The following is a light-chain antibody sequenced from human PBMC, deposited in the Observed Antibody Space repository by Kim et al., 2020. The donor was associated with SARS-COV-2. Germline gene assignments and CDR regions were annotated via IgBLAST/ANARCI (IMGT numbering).Light chain of an antibody. Sequence: SVALGQTARITCGGNNIGSKNVHWYQKKPGQAPVLVIYRDSNRPSGIPERFSGSNSGNTATLTISRAQAGDEADYYCQVWDSSTYVFGTGTKVNVL. CDR1: NIGSKN. V-gene: IGLV3-9*01. CDR2: RDS. CDR3: QVWDSSTYV. J-gene: IGLJ1*01.